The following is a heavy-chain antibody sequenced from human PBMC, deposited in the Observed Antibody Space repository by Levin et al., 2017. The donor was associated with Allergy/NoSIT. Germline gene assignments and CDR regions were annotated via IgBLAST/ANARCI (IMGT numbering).Heavy chain of an antibody. Sequence: SCAASGFTFSSYGMHWVRQAPGKGLEWVAVIWYDGSNKYYADSVKGRFTISRDNSKNTLYLQMNSLRAEDTAVYYCARDLESRLYSPYGMDVWGQGTTVTVSS. CDR1: GFTFSSYG. J-gene: IGHJ6*02. CDR2: IWYDGSNK. V-gene: IGHV3-33*01. CDR3: ARDLESRLYSPYGMDV. D-gene: IGHD5-12*01.